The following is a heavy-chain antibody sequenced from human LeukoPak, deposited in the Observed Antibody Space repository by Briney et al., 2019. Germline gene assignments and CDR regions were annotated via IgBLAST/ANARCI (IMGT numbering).Heavy chain of an antibody. CDR2: IWYDGSNQ. D-gene: IGHD3-16*01. V-gene: IGHV3-33*06. Sequence: PGGSLRLSCTASGFTFSSYGMHWVRQAPGKGLEWVAVIWYDGSNQQYADSVKGRFTISRDNSGNTVFLQMNSLRPEDTAVHYCAKEDSYDPFEHWGLGTLVTVSS. CDR3: AKEDSYDPFEH. J-gene: IGHJ4*02. CDR1: GFTFSSYG.